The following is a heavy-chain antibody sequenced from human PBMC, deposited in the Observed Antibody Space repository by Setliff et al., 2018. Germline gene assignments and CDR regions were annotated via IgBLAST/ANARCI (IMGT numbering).Heavy chain of an antibody. CDR2: IYTSGTT. CDR3: AREYVVISFVRNTHSHYGMDV. CDR1: GGSISSGSYY. J-gene: IGHJ6*02. V-gene: IGHV4-61*02. Sequence: PSETLSLTCTVSGGSISSGSYYWSWIRQPAGRGLEWIGRIYTSGTTNYSPSLKSRVSISSDTSKNVISLKLNSVTAADTAVYFCAREYVVISFVRNTHSHYGMDVWGQGTTVTVSS. D-gene: IGHD2-21*01.